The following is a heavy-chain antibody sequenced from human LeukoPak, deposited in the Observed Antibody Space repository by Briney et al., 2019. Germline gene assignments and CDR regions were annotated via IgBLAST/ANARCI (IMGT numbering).Heavy chain of an antibody. CDR1: GLTFSSSW. CDR3: TRGSPLDY. D-gene: IGHD1-26*01. V-gene: IGHV3-7*01. CDR2: IKEDASET. Sequence: GGSLRLSCAASGLTFSSSWMTWVRQAPGKGLEWVANIKEDASETNYVGSAIGRFAISRDNAKNSLYLRMNSLRVEDTAVYYCTRGSPLDYWGQGTLVTVSS. J-gene: IGHJ4*02.